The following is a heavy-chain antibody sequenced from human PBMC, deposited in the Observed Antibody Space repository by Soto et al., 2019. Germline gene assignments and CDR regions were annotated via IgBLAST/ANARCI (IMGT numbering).Heavy chain of an antibody. CDR2: INPNSGGT. CDR3: ARDQGGVVTAIPPPSDYYGMDV. D-gene: IGHD2-21*02. CDR1: GYTFTGYY. V-gene: IGHV1-2*02. Sequence: ASVKVSCKASGYTFTGYYMHWVRQAPGQGLEWMGWINPNSGGTNYAQKFQGRVTMTRDTSISTAYMELSRLRSDDTAVYYCARDQGGVVTAIPPPSDYYGMDVWGQGTTVTVSS. J-gene: IGHJ6*02.